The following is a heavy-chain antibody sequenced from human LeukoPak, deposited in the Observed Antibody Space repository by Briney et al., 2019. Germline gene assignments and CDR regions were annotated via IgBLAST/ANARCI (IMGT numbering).Heavy chain of an antibody. J-gene: IGHJ4*02. D-gene: IGHD2-15*01. Sequence: GGSLRLSCAASRFTFSSYAMHWVRQAPGKGLEYVSAISGNGGSTYYANSVKGRFTISRDNSKTTLYLQMGRLNADYMAVYYRASGYCSGGSCYWYFDFWGQGTLVTVSS. CDR3: ASGYCSGGSCYWYFDF. CDR2: ISGNGGST. CDR1: RFTFSSYA. V-gene: IGHV3-64*01.